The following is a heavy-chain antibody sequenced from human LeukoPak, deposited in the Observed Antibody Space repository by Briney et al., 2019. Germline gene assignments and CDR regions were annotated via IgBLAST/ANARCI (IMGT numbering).Heavy chain of an antibody. V-gene: IGHV1-8*01. D-gene: IGHD1-26*01. CDR2: MLPNSGYT. CDR1: GYTFTHYD. CDR3: ESGLGAPATYFDP. Sequence: ASVKVSCKASGYTFTHYDINWVRQATGQGLEWMGWMLPNSGYTGYAQKFQGRGTMTRNTATNTAYMELSSLTSDDTAIDDCESGLGAPATYFDPWGQGTLVTVSS. J-gene: IGHJ5*02.